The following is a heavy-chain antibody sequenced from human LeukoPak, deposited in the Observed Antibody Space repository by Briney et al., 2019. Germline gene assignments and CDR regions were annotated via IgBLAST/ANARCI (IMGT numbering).Heavy chain of an antibody. CDR1: GYSISSGYY. D-gene: IGHD2-8*01. Sequence: SETLSLTCTVSGYSISSGYYWGWIRQPPGKGLEWIASWSDSGSTYYNASLRSRLIISVDTSKNQFSLKVISVTAADTAVYYCAAMYTSSHSWGQGTLVTVSS. CDR3: AAMYTSSHS. CDR2: WSDSGST. J-gene: IGHJ5*02. V-gene: IGHV4-38-2*02.